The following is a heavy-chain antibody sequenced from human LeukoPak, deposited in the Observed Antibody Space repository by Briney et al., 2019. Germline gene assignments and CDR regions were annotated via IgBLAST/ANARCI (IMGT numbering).Heavy chain of an antibody. Sequence: ASVKVSCKASGYTFTSYDINWVRQATGQGLEWMGWMNPNSGNTGYAQKFQGRVTMTRNTSMSTAYMELSSLRSEDTAVYYCARGLIAAAGNLVYWGQGTLVTVSS. D-gene: IGHD6-13*01. CDR3: ARGLIAAAGNLVY. V-gene: IGHV1-8*01. J-gene: IGHJ4*02. CDR2: MNPNSGNT. CDR1: GYTFTSYD.